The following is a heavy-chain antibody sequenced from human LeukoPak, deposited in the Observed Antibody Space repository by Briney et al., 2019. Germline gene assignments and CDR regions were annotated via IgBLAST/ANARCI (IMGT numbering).Heavy chain of an antibody. V-gene: IGHV1-2*02. CDR3: ARQIRRLNDY. Sequence: ASVKVSCKASGYTFTGYYMHWVRQAPGQGLGWMGWINPNSGGANYAQKFPGRVTMTRDTSISTAYMELSRLRSDDTAVYYCARQIRRLNDYWGQGKLVTVSS. CDR1: GYTFTGYY. J-gene: IGHJ4*02. D-gene: IGHD2-21*01. CDR2: INPNSGGA.